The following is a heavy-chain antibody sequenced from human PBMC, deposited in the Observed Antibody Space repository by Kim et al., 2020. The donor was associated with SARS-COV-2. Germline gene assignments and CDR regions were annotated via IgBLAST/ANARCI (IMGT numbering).Heavy chain of an antibody. D-gene: IGHD2-21*02. CDR3: ARDLEGGGDCSDY. J-gene: IGHJ4*02. V-gene: IGHV3-7*01. CDR1: GFTFSSYW. Sequence: GGSLRLSCAASGFTFSSYWMSWLRQAPGKGLEWVANIKQAGREKYYVDSVKGRFTISSDNAKNSLYLQMNSLRAEDTAVYYCARDLEGGGDCSDYWGQGTLVTVSS. CDR2: IKQAGREK.